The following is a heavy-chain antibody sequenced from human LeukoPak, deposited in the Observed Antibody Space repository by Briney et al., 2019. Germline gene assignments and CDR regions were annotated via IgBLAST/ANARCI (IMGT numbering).Heavy chain of an antibody. V-gene: IGHV3-23*01. CDR2: IGAGGGTT. Sequence: GGSLRLSCAASGFSFSSYAMSWVRQAPGKELEWVSAIGAGGGTTYYTDSVKGRFTISRDNSRKTLYLQVSSLGAEDTAVYYCAKAQGSGNQHFDYWGQGTLVAVSS. CDR3: AKAQGSGNQHFDY. J-gene: IGHJ4*02. D-gene: IGHD3-10*01. CDR1: GFSFSSYA.